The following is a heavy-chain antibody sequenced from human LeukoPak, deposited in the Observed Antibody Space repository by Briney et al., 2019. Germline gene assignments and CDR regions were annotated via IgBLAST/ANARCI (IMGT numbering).Heavy chain of an antibody. D-gene: IGHD2-2*01. Sequence: GESLKISCXGSGYSFTCYWIGWVRQMTGKGLEWMGIIYPGDSDTRYSPSFQGQVTISADKSISTAYLQWSSLKASDTAMYYCARVKAEDIVVVPAAYPPKYWFDPWGQGTLVTVSS. J-gene: IGHJ5*02. CDR3: ARVKAEDIVVVPAAYPPKYWFDP. V-gene: IGHV5-51*01. CDR2: IYPGDSDT. CDR1: GYSFTCYW.